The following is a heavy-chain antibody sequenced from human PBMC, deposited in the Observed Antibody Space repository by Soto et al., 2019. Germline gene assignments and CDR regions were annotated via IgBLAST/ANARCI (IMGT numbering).Heavy chain of an antibody. CDR1: GYTFTSYA. J-gene: IGHJ1*01. V-gene: IGHV1-3*01. CDR3: ARSSGIAVAGTVQH. D-gene: IGHD6-19*01. Sequence: ASVKVSCKASGYTFTSYAMHWARQAPGQRLEWMGWINAGNGNTKYSQKFQGRVTITRDTSASTAYMELSSLRSEDTAVYYCARSSGIAVAGTVQHWGQGTLVTVSS. CDR2: INAGNGNT.